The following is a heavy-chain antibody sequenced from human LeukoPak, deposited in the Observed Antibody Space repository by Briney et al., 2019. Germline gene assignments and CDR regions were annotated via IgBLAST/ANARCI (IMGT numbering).Heavy chain of an antibody. CDR1: GFTFSSYW. CDR3: ARAPSEIGGYYPEYFRH. Sequence: GSLRLSCAASGFTFSSYWMHWVRQIPGKGLVWVSRIKSDGSTNYADSVKGRFTISRDNAKNTLSLQMNSLRAEDTGVYYCARAPSEIGGYYPEYFRHWGQGTLVTVSS. V-gene: IGHV3-74*01. CDR2: IKSDGST. D-gene: IGHD3-22*01. J-gene: IGHJ1*01.